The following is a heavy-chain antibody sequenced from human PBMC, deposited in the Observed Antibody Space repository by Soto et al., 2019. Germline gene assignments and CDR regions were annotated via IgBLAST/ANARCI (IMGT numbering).Heavy chain of an antibody. V-gene: IGHV3-21*01. CDR1: GFTFSSCS. Sequence: PGGSLRLSCAASGFTFSSCSMNWFRQAPGKGLEWVSSISSSSSYIYYADSVKGRFTISRDNAKNSLYLQMNSLRAEDTAVYYCARDRQETTIFGVAPNWFDPWGQGSLVTVSS. J-gene: IGHJ5*02. CDR2: ISSSSSYI. CDR3: ARDRQETTIFGVAPNWFDP. D-gene: IGHD3-3*01.